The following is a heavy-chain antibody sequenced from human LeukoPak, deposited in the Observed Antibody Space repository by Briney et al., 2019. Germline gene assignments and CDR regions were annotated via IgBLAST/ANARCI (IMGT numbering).Heavy chain of an antibody. V-gene: IGHV1-18*01. CDR1: GYTFTSYG. Sequence: ASVKVSCKASGYTFTSYGISWVRQAPGQGLEWMGWISAYNGNANYAQKLQGRVTMTTDTSTSTAYMELRSLRSDDTAVYYCARVNWNEYYFDYWGQGTLVTVSS. CDR3: ARVNWNEYYFDY. J-gene: IGHJ4*02. D-gene: IGHD1-1*01. CDR2: ISAYNGNA.